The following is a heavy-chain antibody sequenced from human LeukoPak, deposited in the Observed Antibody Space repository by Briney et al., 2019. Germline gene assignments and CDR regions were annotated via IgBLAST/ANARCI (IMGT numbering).Heavy chain of an antibody. CDR3: ARLSGGSSLRNDAFDV. J-gene: IGHJ3*01. V-gene: IGHV5-51*01. CDR1: GYTFNIYW. CDR2: IYPDDSKT. Sequence: GESLKISCKTSGYTFNIYWIAWVRQMPGKGLEWMGIIYPDDSKTRYSPSLQGQVTMSVDKSITTAYLQWSSLKASDTAMYYCARLSGGSSLRNDAFDVWGQGTMVTVSS. D-gene: IGHD1-26*01.